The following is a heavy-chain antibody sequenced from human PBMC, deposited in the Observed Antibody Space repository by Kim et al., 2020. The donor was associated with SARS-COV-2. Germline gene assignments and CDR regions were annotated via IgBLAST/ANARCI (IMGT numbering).Heavy chain of an antibody. D-gene: IGHD3-22*01. CDR3: ATDRGRPYDSSGFDQ. J-gene: IGHJ4*02. V-gene: IGHV1-24*01. Sequence: AQKLQGRVTMTEDTSTDTAYMELSSLRSDDTAVYYCATDRGRPYDSSGFDQWGQGTLVTVSS.